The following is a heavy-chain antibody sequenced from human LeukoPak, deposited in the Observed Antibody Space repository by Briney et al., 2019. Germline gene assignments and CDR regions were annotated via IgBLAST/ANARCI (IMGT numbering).Heavy chain of an antibody. CDR2: ISSSSGTI. J-gene: IGHJ5*02. Sequence: PGGSLRLSCAASGFTFSKFSMNWVRQAPGKGLEWVSYISSSSGTIYYADSVKGRFTISRDNSKNTLYLQMNSLRGEDTAVYYCARGDCSSSSCFVFDPWGQGTLVSVAS. V-gene: IGHV3-48*01. CDR3: ARGDCSSSSCFVFDP. CDR1: GFTFSKFS. D-gene: IGHD2-15*01.